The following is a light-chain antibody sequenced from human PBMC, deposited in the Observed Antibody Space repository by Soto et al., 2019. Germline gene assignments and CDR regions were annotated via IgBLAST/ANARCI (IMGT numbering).Light chain of an antibody. V-gene: IGKV3-15*01. J-gene: IGKJ1*01. CDR2: GAS. CDR1: QSVSTT. Sequence: EIVMTQSPATLSVSPGERATLSCRASQSVSTTLAWYQHKPGQALRLLIYGASTRASGIPARFSGSGSGTDFTLTIRSLQSEDIAVYYCQHYNNWPLTFGQGTKVEIK. CDR3: QHYNNWPLT.